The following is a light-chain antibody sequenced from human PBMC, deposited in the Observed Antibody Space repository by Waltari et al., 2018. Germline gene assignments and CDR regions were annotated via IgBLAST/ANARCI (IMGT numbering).Light chain of an antibody. CDR1: TSYVGGYHD. Sequence: QSALTQPASVSGSPGQSITISCTGTTSYVGGYHDVPGYQQHPGKAPKLMIYDVTNRASGVSSRFTGSKSGNTASLTISGLQTDDEADYYCSSYRKSSTAGGVFGTGTKVTVL. CDR3: SSYRKSSTAGGV. CDR2: DVT. J-gene: IGLJ1*01. V-gene: IGLV2-14*03.